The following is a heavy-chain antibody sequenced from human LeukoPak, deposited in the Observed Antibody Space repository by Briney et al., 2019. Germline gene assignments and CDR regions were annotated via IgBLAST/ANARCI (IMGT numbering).Heavy chain of an antibody. CDR1: GGTFSSYA. CDR3: AREGVYSPDPSSYHRHAFDV. D-gene: IGHD3-16*02. J-gene: IGHJ3*01. Sequence: SVKVSCKASGGTFSSYAISWVRQAPGQGLEWMGGIIPIFGTANYAQKFQGRVTITTDESTSTAYMELSSLRSEDTAVYYCAREGVYSPDPSSYHRHAFDVWGKGTVVIVSS. CDR2: IIPIFGTA. V-gene: IGHV1-69*05.